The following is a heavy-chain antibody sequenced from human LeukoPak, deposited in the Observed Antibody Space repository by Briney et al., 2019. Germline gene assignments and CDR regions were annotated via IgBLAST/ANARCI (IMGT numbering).Heavy chain of an antibody. Sequence: GGSLRLSCAASGFTFSSYEMNWVRQAPGKGLEWVSYISSSGSTIYYADSVKGRFTISRDNSKNTLYLQMNSLRAEDTAVYYCARDSAYCGGDCYPDWYFDLWGRGTLVTVSS. V-gene: IGHV3-48*03. CDR2: ISSSGSTI. D-gene: IGHD2-21*02. CDR1: GFTFSSYE. J-gene: IGHJ2*01. CDR3: ARDSAYCGGDCYPDWYFDL.